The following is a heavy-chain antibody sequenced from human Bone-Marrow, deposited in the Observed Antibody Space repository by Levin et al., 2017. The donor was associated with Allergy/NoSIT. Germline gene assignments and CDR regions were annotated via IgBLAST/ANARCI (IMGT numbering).Heavy chain of an antibody. CDR1: GFTFSDYN. CDR2: INTRGTTT. D-gene: IGHD3-16*01. CDR3: ARLNPRGSSGPIDYADY. V-gene: IGHV3-48*01. Sequence: GGSLRLSCAASGFTFSDYNMNWVRQAPGKGLEWLSYINTRGTTTHYADSAKGRFTISRDNANNSLFLQMNSLRVEDTADYSCARLNPRGSSGPIDYADYWGQGSLVTVSS. J-gene: IGHJ4*02.